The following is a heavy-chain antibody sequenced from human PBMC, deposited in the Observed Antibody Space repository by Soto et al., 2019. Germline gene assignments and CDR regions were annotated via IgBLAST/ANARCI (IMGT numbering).Heavy chain of an antibody. CDR1: GFTFSSYG. CDR3: AKAGSVSGMDV. CDR2: ISYDGSNK. V-gene: IGHV3-30*18. J-gene: IGHJ6*02. D-gene: IGHD3-16*02. Sequence: QVQLVESGGGVVQPGRSLRLSCAASGFTFSSYGMHWVRQAPGKGLEWVAVISYDGSNKYYADSVKGRFTISRDNSKNTLYLQMNRLRAEDTAVYYCAKAGSVSGMDVWGQGTTVTVSS.